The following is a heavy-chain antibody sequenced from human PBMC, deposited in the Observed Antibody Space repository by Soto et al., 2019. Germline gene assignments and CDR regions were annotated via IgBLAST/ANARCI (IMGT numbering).Heavy chain of an antibody. CDR1: GFTFSSYA. V-gene: IGHV3-23*01. CDR2: ISGSGGST. J-gene: IGHJ4*02. Sequence: EVQLLDSGGGLVQPGGSLRLSCAASGFTFSSYAMSWVRQAPGKGLEWVSTISGSGGSTYYADSVKGRFTVSRDNSKNTMYLQRHSLRAEDTAVYYCAGGSDSGYAEGVRWHWGQGTLVTVSS. CDR3: AGGSDSGYAEGVRWH. D-gene: IGHD5-12*01.